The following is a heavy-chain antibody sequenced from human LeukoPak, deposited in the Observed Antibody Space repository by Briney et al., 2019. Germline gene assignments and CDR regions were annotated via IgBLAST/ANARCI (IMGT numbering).Heavy chain of an antibody. J-gene: IGHJ3*01. V-gene: IGHV3-48*04. CDR1: GFTFSSYS. Sequence: PGGSLRLSCAASGFTFSSYSMNWVRQAPGKGLEWVSYISSSGSTIYYADSVKGRFTISRDNAKNSLYLQMNRLRAEDTAIYYCSPGGRTSGYPWGRGTMVTVSS. CDR2: ISSSGSTI. CDR3: SPGGRTSGYP. D-gene: IGHD3-22*01.